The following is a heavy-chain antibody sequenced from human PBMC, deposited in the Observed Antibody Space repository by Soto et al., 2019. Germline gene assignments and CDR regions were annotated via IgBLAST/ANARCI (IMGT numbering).Heavy chain of an antibody. V-gene: IGHV1-69*13. J-gene: IGHJ6*02. D-gene: IGHD6-6*01. CDR2: IIPIFGTA. CDR1: GYTFTSYG. Sequence: SVKVSCKASGYTFTSYGISWVRQAPGQGLEWMGGIIPIFGTANYAQKFQGRVTITADESTSTAYMELSSLRSEDTAVYYCARADPSSIAARGPPHYYYYGMDVWGQGTTVTVSS. CDR3: ARADPSSIAARGPPHYYYYGMDV.